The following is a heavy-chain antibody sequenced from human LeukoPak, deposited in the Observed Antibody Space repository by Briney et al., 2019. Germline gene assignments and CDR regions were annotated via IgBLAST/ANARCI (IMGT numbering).Heavy chain of an antibody. D-gene: IGHD3-22*01. J-gene: IGHJ3*02. CDR3: ARGYYYDSSGNDAFDI. V-gene: IGHV1-8*03. Sequence: ASVKVSCKASGYTFTSYDINWVRQATGQGLEWMGWMNPNSGNTGYAQKFQGRVTITRNTSISAAYMELSSLRSEDTAVYYCARGYYYDSSGNDAFDIWGQGTMVTVSS. CDR1: GYTFTSYD. CDR2: MNPNSGNT.